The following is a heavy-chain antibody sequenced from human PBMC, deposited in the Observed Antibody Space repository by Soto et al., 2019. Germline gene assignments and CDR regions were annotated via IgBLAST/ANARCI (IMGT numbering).Heavy chain of an antibody. CDR3: ASAQRGSDS. Sequence: QVQLQESGPELVKPSQTLSLTCTVSGGSISSNGHYWTWIRQHPGKGLEWIAYIYYTGNTYYNPSLKSRLSISVDTYQNQFSLELSSVTAADTAVYYCASAQRGSDSWGQPTLATASS. CDR2: IYYTGNT. CDR1: GGSISSNGHY. J-gene: IGHJ4*02. D-gene: IGHD6-25*01. V-gene: IGHV4-31*03.